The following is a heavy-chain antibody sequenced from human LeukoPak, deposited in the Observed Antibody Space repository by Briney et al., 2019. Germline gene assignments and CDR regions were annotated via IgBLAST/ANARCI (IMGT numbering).Heavy chain of an antibody. Sequence: SETLSLTCTVSGGSISSYYWSWIRQPAGKGLEWIGRIYTSGSTNYNPSLKSRVTVSVDTSKNQFSLKLSSVTAADTAVYYCARGAYYDFWSGYYTPFDYWGQGTLVTVSS. CDR2: IYTSGST. J-gene: IGHJ4*02. CDR3: ARGAYYDFWSGYYTPFDY. V-gene: IGHV4-4*07. CDR1: GGSISSYY. D-gene: IGHD3-3*01.